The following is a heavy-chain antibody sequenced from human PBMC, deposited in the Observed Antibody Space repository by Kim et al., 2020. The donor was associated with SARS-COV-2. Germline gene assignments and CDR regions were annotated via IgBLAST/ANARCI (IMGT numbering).Heavy chain of an antibody. D-gene: IGHD6-13*01. CDR2: IWYDGSNK. J-gene: IGHJ6*02. CDR1: GFTFSSYG. Sequence: GGSLRLSCAASGFTFSSYGMHWVRQAPGKGLEWVAVIWYDGSNKYYADSVKGRFTISRDNSKNTLYLQMNSLRAEDTAVYYCARDLSDIAAAGKGEDYYGMDVWGQGTTVTVSS. CDR3: ARDLSDIAAAGKGEDYYGMDV. V-gene: IGHV3-33*01.